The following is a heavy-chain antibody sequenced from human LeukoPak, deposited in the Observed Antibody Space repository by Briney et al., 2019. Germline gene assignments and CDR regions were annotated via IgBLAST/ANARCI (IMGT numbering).Heavy chain of an antibody. Sequence: ASVKVSCKSSGYTSSTYGISWMRQAPGQGLEWMGWISTYNGNTNYAQKFQGRVTMTRDTSISTAYMELSSLTSEDTAVYYCARDARGAAAADDPLDIWGQGTTVTVSS. CDR3: ARDARGAAAADDPLDI. D-gene: IGHD6-13*01. CDR1: GYTSSTYG. J-gene: IGHJ3*02. V-gene: IGHV1-18*01. CDR2: ISTYNGNT.